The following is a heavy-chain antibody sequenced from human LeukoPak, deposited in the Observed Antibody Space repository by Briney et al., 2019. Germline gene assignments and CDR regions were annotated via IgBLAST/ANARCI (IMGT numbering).Heavy chain of an antibody. Sequence: SETLSLTCTVSGGSISSSSYYWGWIRQPPGKGLEWIGSIYYSGSTYYNPSLKSRVTISVDTSKNQFSLKLSSVTAADTAVYYCASPYCSSTSCYRGGRGCCWAFDIWGQGTMVTVSS. D-gene: IGHD2-2*01. CDR2: IYYSGST. V-gene: IGHV4-39*07. CDR1: GGSISSSSYY. CDR3: ASPYCSSTSCYRGGRGCCWAFDI. J-gene: IGHJ3*02.